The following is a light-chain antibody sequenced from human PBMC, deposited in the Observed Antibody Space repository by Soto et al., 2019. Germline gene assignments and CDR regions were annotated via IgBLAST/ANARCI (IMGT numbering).Light chain of an antibody. CDR2: EGS. J-gene: IGKJ1*01. CDR3: QQYNDWPRT. CDR1: QSIGIH. V-gene: IGKV3-15*01. Sequence: EILMTQSPATLSVSPGERATLSCRASQSIGIHLAWYQQKPGQAPSLLIYEGSTRATGVPARFSGSGSGTDFTLTISSLQSADFAVYSCQQYNDWPRTFGQGTKVDIK.